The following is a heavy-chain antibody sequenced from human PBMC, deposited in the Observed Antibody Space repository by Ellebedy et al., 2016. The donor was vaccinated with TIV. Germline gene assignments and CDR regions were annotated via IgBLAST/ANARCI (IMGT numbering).Heavy chain of an antibody. CDR3: AKDRDSTGYYSP. V-gene: IGHV4-59*01. CDR1: GGAIKNYF. D-gene: IGHD3-22*01. Sequence: MPSETLSLTCTVSGGAIKNYFWGWFRQPPGKALEWIGYIYYSGTTLYNPSFKSRATISVDTSKNQFSLTLNSVTAADTAKYFCAKDRDSTGYYSPWGQGIQVTVSP. CDR2: IYYSGTT. J-gene: IGHJ5*02.